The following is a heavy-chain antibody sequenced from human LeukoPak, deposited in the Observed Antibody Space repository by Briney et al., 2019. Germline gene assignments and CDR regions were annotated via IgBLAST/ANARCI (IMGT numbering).Heavy chain of an antibody. J-gene: IGHJ4*02. CDR3: ARKTEYYYDSSGYYY. V-gene: IGHV4-39*07. CDR2: IYYSGST. D-gene: IGHD3-22*01. CDR1: GGSISSYY. Sequence: SETLSLTCTVSGGSISSYYWGWIRQPPGKGLEWIGSIYYSGSTYYNPSLKSRVTISVDTSKNQFSLKLSSVTAADTAVYYCARKTEYYYDSSGYYYWGQGTLVTVSS.